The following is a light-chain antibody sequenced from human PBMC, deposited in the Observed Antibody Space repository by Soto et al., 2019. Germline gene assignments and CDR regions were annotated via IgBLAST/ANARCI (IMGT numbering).Light chain of an antibody. CDR1: QSASSSY. J-gene: IGKJ4*01. CDR3: QQYGSSPLT. Sequence: ETVLTHSQGTLSCSPLERATLXLQASQSASSSYLAWYQQKPGQAPRLLIYGASSRATGIPDRFSGSGSGTDFTLTISRLEPEDFAVYYCQQYGSSPLTFGGGTKVDI. CDR2: GAS. V-gene: IGKV3-20*01.